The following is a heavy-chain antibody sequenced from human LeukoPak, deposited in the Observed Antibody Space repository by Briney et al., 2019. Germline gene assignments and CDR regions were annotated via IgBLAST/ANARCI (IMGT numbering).Heavy chain of an antibody. J-gene: IGHJ1*01. V-gene: IGHV3-64*01. Sequence: GGSLRLSCAASGFTFSIYAMHSVRQAPGKGLEYVSAITSNGGSTYYANSVKGRFIISRDNSKNTLYLQLGSLRADDMAMYYCATASGSQYAEYFQHWGQGTLVTVSS. CDR3: ATASGSQYAEYFQH. CDR2: ITSNGGST. D-gene: IGHD1-26*01. CDR1: GFTFSIYA.